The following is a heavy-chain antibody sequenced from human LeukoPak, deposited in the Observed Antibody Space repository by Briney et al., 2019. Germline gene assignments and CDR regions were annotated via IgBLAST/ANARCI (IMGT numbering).Heavy chain of an antibody. D-gene: IGHD3-3*01. Sequence: GASVTVSCKTSGYTFTNYGLSWVRQAPGRGLEWVGWISTSDGDTNSAQKVQGRVTMTTDPSTSTAYMELRSLRSDDTAVYYCARLSWSGLLHNHDYWGQGTLVTVSS. V-gene: IGHV1-18*01. J-gene: IGHJ4*02. CDR2: ISTSDGDT. CDR1: GYTFTNYG. CDR3: ARLSWSGLLHNHDY.